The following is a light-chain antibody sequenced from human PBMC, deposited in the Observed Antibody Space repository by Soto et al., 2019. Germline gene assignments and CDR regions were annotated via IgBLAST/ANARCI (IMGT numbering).Light chain of an antibody. J-gene: IGKJ1*01. CDR2: EAS. CDR3: HHTYSPPVT. V-gene: IGKV1-39*01. CDR1: QSIDTH. Sequence: DIRMTQSPSSLSASVGERVTITCRASQSIDTHLNWYQQHPGKAPNALIYEASNLQSGVPSRFSGSGSATDFTLTISGLQPDDSATYYCHHTYSPPVTFGQGTKVEIK.